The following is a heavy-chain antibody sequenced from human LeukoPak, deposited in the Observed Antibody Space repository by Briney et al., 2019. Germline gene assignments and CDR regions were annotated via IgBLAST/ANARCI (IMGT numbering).Heavy chain of an antibody. CDR2: IYYSGST. V-gene: IGHV4-59*01. Sequence: PSETLSLTCTVSGGSISSYYWSWIRQPPGKGLEWIGYIYYSGSTNYNPSLKSRVTKSVDTSKNQFSLKLSSVTAADTAVYYCARDRGYCSSTSCYAGDYYYYGMDVWGQGTTVTVSS. J-gene: IGHJ6*02. CDR3: ARDRGYCSSTSCYAGDYYYYGMDV. D-gene: IGHD2-2*01. CDR1: GGSISSYY.